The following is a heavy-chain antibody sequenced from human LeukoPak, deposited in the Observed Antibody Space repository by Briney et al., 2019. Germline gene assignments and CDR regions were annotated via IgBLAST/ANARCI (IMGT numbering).Heavy chain of an antibody. CDR3: ARDWFRVRGPSGWFDP. CDR2: IYTSGST. V-gene: IGHV4-61*02. Sequence: SQTLSLTCTVSGGSISSGSYYWSWIRQPAGKGLEWIGRIYTSGSTNYNPSLKSRVTISVDTSKNQFSLKLSSVTAADTAVYYCARDWFRVRGPSGWFDPWGQGTLVTVSS. CDR1: GGSISSGSYY. D-gene: IGHD3-10*01. J-gene: IGHJ5*02.